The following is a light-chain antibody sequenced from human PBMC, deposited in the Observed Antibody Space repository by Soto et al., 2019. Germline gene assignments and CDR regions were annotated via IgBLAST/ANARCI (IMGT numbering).Light chain of an antibody. J-gene: IGLJ3*02. V-gene: IGLV3-9*01. CDR1: NIGSKN. Sequence: SYEMTQPLSEPVALRHTARIPCGGNNIGSKNVHWYQQKPGQAPVLVIYRDSNRPSGIPERFSGSNSGNTATLTISSAQAGYEADYYCQVWDRSTASVFGGGTKVTVL. CDR2: RDS. CDR3: QVWDRSTASV.